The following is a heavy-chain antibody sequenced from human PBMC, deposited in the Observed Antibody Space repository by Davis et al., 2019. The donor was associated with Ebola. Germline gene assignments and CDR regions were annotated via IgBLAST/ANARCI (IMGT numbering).Heavy chain of an antibody. D-gene: IGHD3-3*01. Sequence: MPSETLSLTCTVSGGSISSSSYYWGWIRQPPGKGLEWIGSIYYSGSTYYNPSLKSRVTISVDTSKNQFSLKLSSVTAADTAVYYCARGYYDFWSGYYYWFDPWGQGTLVTVSS. V-gene: IGHV4-39*01. CDR2: IYYSGST. CDR1: GGSISSSSYY. J-gene: IGHJ5*02. CDR3: ARGYYDFWSGYYYWFDP.